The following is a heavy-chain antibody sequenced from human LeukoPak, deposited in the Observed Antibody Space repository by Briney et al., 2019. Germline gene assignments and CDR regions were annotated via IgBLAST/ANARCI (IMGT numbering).Heavy chain of an antibody. CDR1: GGSISSSNW. J-gene: IGHJ2*01. Sequence: SETLSLTCAVSGGSISSSNWWSWVRQPPGKGLAWIGEIYHSGSTNYNPCLKSRVTISVDKSKDQFSLKLSSVTAADTAVYYCARGRHYYDSSGYYSLLDWYFDLCGRGTPGTVSS. D-gene: IGHD3-22*01. CDR3: ARGRHYYDSSGYYSLLDWYFDL. CDR2: IYHSGST. V-gene: IGHV4-4*02.